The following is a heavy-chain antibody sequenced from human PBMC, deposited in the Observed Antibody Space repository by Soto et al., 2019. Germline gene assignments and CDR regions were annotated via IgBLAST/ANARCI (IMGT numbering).Heavy chain of an antibody. V-gene: IGHV3-66*01. CDR1: GFSVSSNY. CDR2: IYSGGST. J-gene: IGHJ6*02. D-gene: IGHD3-10*01. Sequence: PGGSLRLSCAASGFSVSSNYMTWVRQAPGKGLEWVSLIYSGGSTYYADSVKGRFTISRGNSKNTLYLQMNSLRAEDTAVYYCARDHSSITMVRGVITGYYYHGMDVWGQGTTVTVSS. CDR3: ARDHSSITMVRGVITGYYYHGMDV.